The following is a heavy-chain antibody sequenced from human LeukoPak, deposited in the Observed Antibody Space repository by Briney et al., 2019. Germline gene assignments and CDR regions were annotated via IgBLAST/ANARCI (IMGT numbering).Heavy chain of an antibody. D-gene: IGHD3-16*01. CDR2: IYPGDSDT. CDR3: ARVGVKDAFDI. Sequence: GXXXXXSCKGSGYSFTSYWIGWVRRLPGKGLEWMGIIYPGDSDTRYSPSFQGQVTISADKSISTAYLQWSSLKASDTAMYYCARVGVKDAFDIWGQGTMVTVSS. V-gene: IGHV5-51*01. J-gene: IGHJ3*02. CDR1: GYSFTSYW.